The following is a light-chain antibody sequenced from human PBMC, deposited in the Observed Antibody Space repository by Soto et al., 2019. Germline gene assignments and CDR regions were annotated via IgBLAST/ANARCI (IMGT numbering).Light chain of an antibody. CDR2: GAS. J-gene: IGKJ1*01. CDR1: QGIRNY. V-gene: IGKV1-27*01. Sequence: DIPMTQSPSSLSASVGDRVTITCRASQGIRNYLAWYQQKPGKVPKLLIYGASTLQSGVPSRFSGSGSGTDFTLTISSLQPEDVATYYCQKYNSAPWTFGHGTKVEIK. CDR3: QKYNSAPWT.